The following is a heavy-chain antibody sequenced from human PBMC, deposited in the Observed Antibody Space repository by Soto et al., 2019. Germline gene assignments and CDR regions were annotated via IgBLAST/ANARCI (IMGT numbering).Heavy chain of an antibody. CDR3: ARVSRRGIAVAGTGAFDI. J-gene: IGHJ3*02. Sequence: QVQLQQWGAGLLKPSETLSLTCAVYGGSFSGYYWSWIRQPPGKGLEWIGEINHSGSTNYNPSLKSRVTLSVDTSKHQFSLKLSSVTAADTAVYYCARVSRRGIAVAGTGAFDIWGQGTMVTVSS. D-gene: IGHD6-19*01. V-gene: IGHV4-34*01. CDR2: INHSGST. CDR1: GGSFSGYY.